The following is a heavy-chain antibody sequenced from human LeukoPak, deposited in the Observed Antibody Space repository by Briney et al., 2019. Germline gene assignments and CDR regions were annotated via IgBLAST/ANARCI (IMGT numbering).Heavy chain of an antibody. CDR1: GFTFSSYA. CDR2: ISYDGSNK. Sequence: GGSLRLSCAASGFTFSSYAMHWVRQAPGKGLEWVAVISYDGSNKYYADSVKGRFTISRDNAKNSLYLQMNSLRAEDTAVYYCAKNYYGSGSYQLFDYWGQGTLVTVSS. CDR3: AKNYYGSGSYQLFDY. V-gene: IGHV3-30-3*02. D-gene: IGHD3-10*01. J-gene: IGHJ4*02.